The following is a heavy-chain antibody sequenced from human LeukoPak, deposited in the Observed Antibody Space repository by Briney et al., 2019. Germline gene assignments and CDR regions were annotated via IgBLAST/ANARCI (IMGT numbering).Heavy chain of an antibody. CDR1: GFTFSSYA. CDR3: AKAPVGATSYFDS. CDR2: IRSNGGST. V-gene: IGHV3-64D*08. Sequence: PGGSLRLSCSASGFTFSSYAMHWVRQAPGKGLEYVSGIRSNGGSTYYADSVEGRFTISRDNSKNILYLQMSSLRPEDTAVYYCAKAPVGATSYFDSWGQGTLVTVSS. D-gene: IGHD1-26*01. J-gene: IGHJ4*02.